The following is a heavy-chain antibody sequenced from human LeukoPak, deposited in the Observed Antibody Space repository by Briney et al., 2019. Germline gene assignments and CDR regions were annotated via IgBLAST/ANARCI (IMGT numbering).Heavy chain of an antibody. CDR2: INQSGGT. V-gene: IGHV4-34*01. Sequence: PSETLSLTCAVHGGPFSDHYWSWIRQTPGKGLGWIGEINQSGGTNYNPALKSRVTISLDTSKNQFSLRLNSVTAADTAVYYCARNLAFDVWGQGIMVTVSS. CDR1: GGPFSDHY. J-gene: IGHJ3*01. CDR3: ARNLAFDV.